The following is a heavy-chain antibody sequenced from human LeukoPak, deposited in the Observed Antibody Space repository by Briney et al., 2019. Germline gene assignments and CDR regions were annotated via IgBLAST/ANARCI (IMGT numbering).Heavy chain of an antibody. Sequence: SETLSLTCAVYGGSFSGYYWSWIRQPPGKGLEWIGEINHSGSTNYNPSLKSRVTISVDTSKNQFSLKLSSVTAADTAVYYCARGHAYGSGSYPPTTRRPPDWFDPWGQGTLVTVSS. CDR2: INHSGST. J-gene: IGHJ5*02. V-gene: IGHV4-34*01. D-gene: IGHD3-10*01. CDR1: GGSFSGYY. CDR3: ARGHAYGSGSYPPTTRRPPDWFDP.